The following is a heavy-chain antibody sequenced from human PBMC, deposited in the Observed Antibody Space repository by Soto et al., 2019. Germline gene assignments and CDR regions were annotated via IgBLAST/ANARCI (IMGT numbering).Heavy chain of an antibody. CDR2: IYYSGST. V-gene: IGHV4-30-4*01. J-gene: IGHJ4*02. D-gene: IGHD5-18*01. Sequence: SETLSLTCTVSVGSISSGDYYWSWIRQPPGKGLEWIGYIYYSGSTYYNPSLKSRVTISVDTSKNQFSLKLSSVTAADTAVYYCARTNRGYSYGFDYWGQGTLVTVSS. CDR3: ARTNRGYSYGFDY. CDR1: VGSISSGDYY.